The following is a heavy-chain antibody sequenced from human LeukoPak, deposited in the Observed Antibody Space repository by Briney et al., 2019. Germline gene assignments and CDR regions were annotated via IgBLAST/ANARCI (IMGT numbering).Heavy chain of an antibody. V-gene: IGHV3-21*01. Sequence: GGSLRLSCAASGFTFSSYSMNWVRQAPGKGLEWVSSISSSSSYIYYADSVKGRFTISRDNAKNSLYLQMNSRRAEDTAVYYCARSSGIVATAEYWGQGTLVTVSS. J-gene: IGHJ4*02. CDR3: ARSSGIVATAEY. CDR1: GFTFSSYS. D-gene: IGHD5-12*01. CDR2: ISSSSSYI.